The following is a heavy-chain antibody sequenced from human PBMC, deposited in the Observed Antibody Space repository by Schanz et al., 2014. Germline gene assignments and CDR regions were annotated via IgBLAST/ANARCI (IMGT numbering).Heavy chain of an antibody. D-gene: IGHD3-16*01. J-gene: IGHJ4*02. V-gene: IGHV3-7*01. CDR1: EFTFSSYW. CDR2: INEDGSEK. Sequence: DVQLVESGGGLVQPGGSLRLSCAASEFTFSSYWMSWVRQAPGKGLEWVANINEDGSEKYYVDSVKGRFTISRVNAENPLYLQMNSLRGEDTAVYWCARGLQVYFDSWGQGAVVSVSS. CDR3: ARGLQVYFDS.